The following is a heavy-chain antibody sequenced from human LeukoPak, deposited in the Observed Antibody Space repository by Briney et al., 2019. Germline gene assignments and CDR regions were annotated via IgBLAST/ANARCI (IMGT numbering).Heavy chain of an antibody. CDR2: ISGSGGST. J-gene: IGHJ4*02. V-gene: IGHV3-23*01. CDR3: AKGQYYYDSSGYYGY. D-gene: IGHD3-22*01. Sequence: PGVSLRLSCAASGFTFSSYAMSWVRQAPGKGLEWVSAISGSGGSTYYADSVKGRFTISRDNSKNTLYLQMNSLRAEDTAVYYCAKGQYYYDSSGYYGYWGQGTLVTVSS. CDR1: GFTFSSYA.